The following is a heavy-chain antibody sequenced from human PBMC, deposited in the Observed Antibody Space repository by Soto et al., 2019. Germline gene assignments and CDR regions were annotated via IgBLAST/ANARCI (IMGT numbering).Heavy chain of an antibody. Sequence: EVLLVETGGALIQPGGSLRLSCAASGFDVSYNYMSWVRQAPGKGLEWLSIIHPDGATYYAGSVKGRFTISRDNSKNTVHLQMTDLRGDDTAVYYCGSIAVAEGFDPWGQGTLVTVSS. D-gene: IGHD6-19*01. V-gene: IGHV3-53*02. CDR1: GFDVSYNY. J-gene: IGHJ5*02. CDR2: IHPDGAT. CDR3: GSIAVAEGFDP.